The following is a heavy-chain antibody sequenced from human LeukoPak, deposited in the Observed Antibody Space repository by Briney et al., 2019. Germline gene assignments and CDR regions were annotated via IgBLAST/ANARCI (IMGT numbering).Heavy chain of an antibody. CDR3: ARARQVAATCFDY. V-gene: IGHV4-34*01. Sequence: SETLSLTCAVYGGSFSGYYWSWIRQPPGKGLEWIGEINHSGSTNYNPSLKSRVTISVDTPKNQFSLKLSSVTAADTAVYYCARARQVAATCFDYWGQGTLVTVSS. D-gene: IGHD2-15*01. CDR1: GGSFSGYY. CDR2: INHSGST. J-gene: IGHJ4*02.